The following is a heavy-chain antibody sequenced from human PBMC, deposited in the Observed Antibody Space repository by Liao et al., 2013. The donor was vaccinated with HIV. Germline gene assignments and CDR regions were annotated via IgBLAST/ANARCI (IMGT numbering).Heavy chain of an antibody. CDR3: AREFRGNFYYYMDV. J-gene: IGHJ6*03. V-gene: IGHV4-30-4*08. Sequence: QVQLQESGPGLVKASQTLSLTCTVSGGSISSGYYYWSWIRQPPGKGLEWIGYIHHSGITYYNPSLKSRLTMSLDTSKNQFSLKLSSVTAADTAVYYCAREFRGNFYYYMDVWGKGTTVTVSS. CDR2: IHHSGIT. CDR1: GGSISSGYYY.